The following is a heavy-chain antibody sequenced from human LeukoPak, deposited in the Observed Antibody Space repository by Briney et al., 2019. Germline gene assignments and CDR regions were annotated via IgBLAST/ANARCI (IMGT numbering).Heavy chain of an antibody. J-gene: IGHJ4*02. V-gene: IGHV3-30*04. CDR2: ISDNGGNK. CDR3: ARHCRCDSAGYQSEFDY. D-gene: IGHD3-22*01. Sequence: GGSLRLSCAASGFTFSSYAMHWVRQAPGKGLEWLAVISDNGGNKYYADSVKGRFTISRDNSKNTLYLQMNSLTAEDTAVYYCARHCRCDSAGYQSEFDYWGQGTLVTVSS. CDR1: GFTFSSYA.